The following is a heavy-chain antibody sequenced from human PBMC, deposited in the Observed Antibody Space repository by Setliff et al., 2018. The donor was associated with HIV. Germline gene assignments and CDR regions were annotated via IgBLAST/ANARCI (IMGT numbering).Heavy chain of an antibody. CDR2: IDHSGST. CDR3: ARGVGLVVVDTTRGWFDP. D-gene: IGHD2-15*01. CDR1: GGSFSGYY. J-gene: IGHJ5*02. V-gene: IGHV4-34*01. Sequence: SETLSLICAVDGGSFSGYYWSWIRQPPGKGLEWIGEIDHSGSTNYNPSLKSRVTMSVDTSKKQFSLNVTSVTAADTAVYYCARGVGLVVVDTTRGWFDPWGQGTLVTVSS.